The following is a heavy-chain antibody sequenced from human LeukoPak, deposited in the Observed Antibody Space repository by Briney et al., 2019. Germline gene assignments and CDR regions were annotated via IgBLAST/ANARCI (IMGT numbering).Heavy chain of an antibody. Sequence: SETLSLTCTVSGYSISSGYYWGWIRQPPGKGLEWIGSIYHSGSTYYNPSLKSRVTISVDTSKNQFSLKLRSVTAADTAVYYCASAGYCSGDSCYLNPLDYWGQGTLVTVSS. CDR2: IYHSGST. D-gene: IGHD2-15*01. V-gene: IGHV4-38-2*02. J-gene: IGHJ4*02. CDR1: GYSISSGYY. CDR3: ASAGYCSGDSCYLNPLDY.